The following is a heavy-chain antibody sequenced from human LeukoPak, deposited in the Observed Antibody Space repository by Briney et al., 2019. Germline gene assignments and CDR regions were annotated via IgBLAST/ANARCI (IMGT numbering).Heavy chain of an antibody. CDR3: ARSSSSWSLIIFDY. J-gene: IGHJ4*02. V-gene: IGHV4-34*01. D-gene: IGHD6-13*01. CDR1: GGSFSGYY. Sequence: SETLSLTCAVYGGSFSGYYWSWIRQPPGKGLEGIGEINHSGSTNYTPSLKSRVTISVDASKTQFPLKLSSVTAPDTAVYYCARSSSSWSLIIFDYWGQGTLVTVSS. CDR2: INHSGST.